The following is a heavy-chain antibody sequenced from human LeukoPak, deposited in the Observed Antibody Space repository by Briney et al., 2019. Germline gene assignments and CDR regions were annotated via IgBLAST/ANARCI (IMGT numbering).Heavy chain of an antibody. CDR2: ISWNSGSI. J-gene: IGHJ4*02. CDR3: AKDIGGYSYAADY. V-gene: IGHV3-9*03. Sequence: GGSLRLSCAASGFTFDDYAMHWVRQAPGKGLEWVSGISWNSGSIGYADSVKGRFTISRDNAKNSLYLQMNSLRAEDMALYYCAKDIGGYSYAADYWGQGTLVTVSS. CDR1: GFTFDDYA. D-gene: IGHD5-18*01.